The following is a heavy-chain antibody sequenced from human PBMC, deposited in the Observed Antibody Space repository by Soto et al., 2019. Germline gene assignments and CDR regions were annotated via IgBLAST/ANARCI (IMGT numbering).Heavy chain of an antibody. D-gene: IGHD6-13*01. V-gene: IGHV1-3*01. J-gene: IGHJ4*02. Sequence: QVQLVQSGAEVKKPGASVKVSCKASGYTFTSYAMHWVRQAPGQRLEWMGWINAGNGNTKYSQKFQGRVTTTRDTSASTAYMELSSLRSDDTAVYYCASGLGIAAAVSGYWGQGTLVTVSS. CDR2: INAGNGNT. CDR3: ASGLGIAAAVSGY. CDR1: GYTFTSYA.